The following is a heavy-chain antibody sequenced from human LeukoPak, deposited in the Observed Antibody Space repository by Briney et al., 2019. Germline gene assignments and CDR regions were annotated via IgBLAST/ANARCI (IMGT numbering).Heavy chain of an antibody. D-gene: IGHD3-9*01. V-gene: IGHV3-30*03. Sequence: HPGGSLRLSCAASGFTFSSYGMHWVRQAPGKGLEWVTVISHDGSNKYYADSVKGRFTISRDNAKNSLYLQMNSLRAEDTAVYYCARAYDILTGYYDYWGQGTLVTVSS. J-gene: IGHJ4*02. CDR2: ISHDGSNK. CDR3: ARAYDILTGYYDY. CDR1: GFTFSSYG.